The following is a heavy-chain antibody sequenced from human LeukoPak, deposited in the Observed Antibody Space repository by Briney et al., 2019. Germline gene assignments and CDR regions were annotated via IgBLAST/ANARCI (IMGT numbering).Heavy chain of an antibody. J-gene: IGHJ3*02. CDR3: ARDGGNDAFDI. CDR2: INTNTGNP. Sequence: ASVKVSRKTSGYTFISYDINWVRQAPGQGLEWMGWINTNTGNPTYAQGFTGRFVVSLDTSVSTAYLQISSLKAEDTAVYYCARDGGNDAFDIWGQGTMVTVSS. V-gene: IGHV7-4-1*02. CDR1: GYTFISYD. D-gene: IGHD4-23*01.